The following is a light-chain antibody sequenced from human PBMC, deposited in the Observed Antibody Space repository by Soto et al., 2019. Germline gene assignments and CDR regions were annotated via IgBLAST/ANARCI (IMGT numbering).Light chain of an antibody. CDR1: QSVGSN. V-gene: IGKV3-15*01. CDR2: GAS. Sequence: EVMMTQSPATLSVSPAERATLSCRASQSVGSNLAWYQQKSGQAPRLLIYGASTRATGNPARFSGSGSGIEFTLTICSLQSEDFAVYYCQQYNNWPRTFGQGTKVDI. CDR3: QQYNNWPRT. J-gene: IGKJ1*01.